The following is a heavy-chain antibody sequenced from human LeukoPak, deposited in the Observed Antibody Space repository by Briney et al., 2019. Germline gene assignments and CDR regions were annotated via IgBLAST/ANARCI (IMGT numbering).Heavy chain of an antibody. CDR3: ARITYDFWSGYYMPDDP. CDR1: GYTFTNYG. Sequence: ASVKVSCKASGYTFTNYGISWVRQAPGQGLEWMGWISIYNGNTDYAQKLRGRVTMTTDTSTSTAYMELRSLRSDDTAVYYRARITYDFWSGYYMPDDPWGQGTLVTVSS. V-gene: IGHV1-18*01. J-gene: IGHJ5*02. CDR2: ISIYNGNT. D-gene: IGHD3-3*01.